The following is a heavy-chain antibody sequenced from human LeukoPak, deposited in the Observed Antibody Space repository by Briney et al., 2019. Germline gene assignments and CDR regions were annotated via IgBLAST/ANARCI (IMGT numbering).Heavy chain of an antibody. J-gene: IGHJ4*02. V-gene: IGHV3-23*01. Sequence: GGSLRLSCAASGFTFSRYAMTWVRQAPGKGLEWVSSISGSGGSTYYADSVKGRFTISRDNSKNTLFLQMNSLRAEDTAIYYCAKDFEYSGYSSSNFDYWGQGTLVTVSS. CDR3: AKDFEYSGYSSSNFDY. CDR1: GFTFSRYA. D-gene: IGHD6-13*01. CDR2: ISGSGGST.